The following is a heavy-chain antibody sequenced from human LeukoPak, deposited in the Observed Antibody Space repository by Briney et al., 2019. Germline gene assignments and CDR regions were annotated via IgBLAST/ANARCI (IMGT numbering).Heavy chain of an antibody. CDR1: TFTFTSFP. J-gene: IGHJ5*02. Sequence: KAGGSLRLSCAASTFTFTSFPMSWDRPAPGKGLDWVTSISSSSRYIFHTDSVKGRFTIATANAKNSMYLKMNSLRAEDTGVYFCARDGNGWSNWFDPWGQGTLVTVSS. CDR3: ARDGNGWSNWFDP. CDR2: ISSSSRYI. V-gene: IGHV3-21*01. D-gene: IGHD6-19*01.